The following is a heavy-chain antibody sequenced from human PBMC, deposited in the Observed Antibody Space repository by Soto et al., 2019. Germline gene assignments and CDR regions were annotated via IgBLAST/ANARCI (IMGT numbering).Heavy chain of an antibody. V-gene: IGHV3-66*01. CDR2: IYSGGST. D-gene: IGHD3-10*01. CDR3: ARDSYYYGSGSYWDNWFDP. Sequence: EVPLVESGGGLVQPGGSLRLSCAASGFTVSSNYMSWVRQAPGKGLEWVSVIYSGGSTYYADSVKGRFTISRDNSKNTLYLQMNSLRAEDTAVYYCARDSYYYGSGSYWDNWFDPWGQGTLVTVSS. CDR1: GFTVSSNY. J-gene: IGHJ5*02.